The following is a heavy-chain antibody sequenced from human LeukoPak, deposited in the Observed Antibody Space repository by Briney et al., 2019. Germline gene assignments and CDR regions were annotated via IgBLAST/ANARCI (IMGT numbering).Heavy chain of an antibody. CDR1: GGTFSRYG. CDR3: AREWNYETSGYYYYY. CDR2: IIPLFGTA. V-gene: IGHV1-69*01. Sequence: GASVKVSCKASGGTFSRYGISWVRQAPGQELEWMGGIIPLFGTANYAQKFQGRVTITADESTSTAYMELSSLRPEDTALYYCAREWNYETSGYYYYYWGQGTLVTVSS. D-gene: IGHD3-22*01. J-gene: IGHJ4*02.